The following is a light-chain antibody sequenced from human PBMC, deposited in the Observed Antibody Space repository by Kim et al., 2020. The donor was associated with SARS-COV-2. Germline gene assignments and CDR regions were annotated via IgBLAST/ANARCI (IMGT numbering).Light chain of an antibody. V-gene: IGLV2-8*01. CDR1: SSDVGGYNY. Sequence: GHSVTISCTGTSSDVGGYNYVSWYQHHPGKAPKLMIYEVNKRPSGVPDRFSGSKSGNTASLTVSGLQAEDEADYYCNSYADTNNLIFGGGTQLTVL. CDR2: EVN. J-gene: IGLJ2*01. CDR3: NSYADTNNLI.